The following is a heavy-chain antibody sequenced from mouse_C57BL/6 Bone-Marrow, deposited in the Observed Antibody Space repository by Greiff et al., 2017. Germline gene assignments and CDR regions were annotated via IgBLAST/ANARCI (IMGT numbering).Heavy chain of an antibody. CDR1: GYTFTDYY. CDR3: ARHFATVVAHWYFDV. J-gene: IGHJ1*03. V-gene: IGHV1-75*01. D-gene: IGHD1-1*01. CDR2: IFPGSGST. Sequence: VKLMESGPELVKPGASVKISCKASGYTFTDYYINWVKQRPGQGLEWIGWIFPGSGSTYYNEKFKGKATLAVDKSSSTAYMLLSSLTSEDSAVYFCARHFATVVAHWYFDVWGTGTTVTVSS.